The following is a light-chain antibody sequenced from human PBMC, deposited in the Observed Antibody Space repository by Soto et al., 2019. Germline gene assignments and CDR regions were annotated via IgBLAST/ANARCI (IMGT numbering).Light chain of an antibody. Sequence: DIQMTQSPSSLSASVGDRVTITCRASQGVDRWLAWYQQTPGKAPRVLIHAASTLQSGVPPRFSGSGSGTDFTLTISSLQPEDFATYYCQQANSFPITFGQGTRLEI. V-gene: IGKV1-12*01. CDR2: AAS. CDR3: QQANSFPIT. J-gene: IGKJ5*01. CDR1: QGVDRW.